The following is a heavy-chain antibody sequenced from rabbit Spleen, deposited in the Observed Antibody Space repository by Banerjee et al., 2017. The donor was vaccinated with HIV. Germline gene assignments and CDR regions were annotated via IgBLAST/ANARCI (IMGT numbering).Heavy chain of an antibody. CDR3: ARDTGSSFSSYGMDL. CDR1: GFSFRSSDW. J-gene: IGHJ6*01. CDR2: INAATGKP. D-gene: IGHD8-1*01. Sequence: QGQLKETGGGLVQPGGSLTLSCTASGFSFRSSDWICWVRQAPGKGLEWFACINAATGKPVYATWAKGRFTISRTSSTTVTLRMTSLTAADRATYFCARDTGSSFSSYGMDLWGQGTLVTVS. V-gene: IGHV1S45*01.